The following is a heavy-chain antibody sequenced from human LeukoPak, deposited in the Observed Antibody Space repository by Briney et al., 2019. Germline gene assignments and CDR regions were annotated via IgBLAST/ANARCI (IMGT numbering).Heavy chain of an antibody. Sequence: PSETLSLTCTVSGGSISSYYWSWIRQPPGKGLEWIGYMYFGGSSNYNPSLKSRVTISVDTSKNQLSLNLNSVTAAHTAAYYCTRASRAYSYGFAEYWGQGTLVTVSS. CDR1: GGSISSYY. J-gene: IGHJ4*02. D-gene: IGHD5-18*01. CDR2: MYFGGSS. V-gene: IGHV4-59*01. CDR3: TRASRAYSYGFAEY.